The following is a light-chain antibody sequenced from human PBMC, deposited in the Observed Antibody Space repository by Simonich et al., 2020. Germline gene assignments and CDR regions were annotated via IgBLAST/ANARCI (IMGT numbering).Light chain of an antibody. V-gene: IGKV4-1*01. Sequence: DIVMTQSPDSLAVSLGERATIHCKSSQSVLYSSNNKNYLAWYQQKPGQPPKLLIYWAATRESWVPDRFSGSGSGTDFTLTISSLQAEDVAVYYCQQYYSTPFTFGPGTKVDIK. CDR2: WAA. CDR3: QQYYSTPFT. J-gene: IGKJ3*01. CDR1: QSVLYSSNNKNY.